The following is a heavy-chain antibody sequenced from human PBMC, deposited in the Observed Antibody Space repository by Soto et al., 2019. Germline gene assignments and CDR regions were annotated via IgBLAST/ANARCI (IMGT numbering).Heavy chain of an antibody. J-gene: IGHJ4*02. CDR1: GGTFSSYA. D-gene: IGHD2-15*01. CDR3: ARVDRRCSGGSCYAFLDY. CDR2: IIPIFGTA. V-gene: IGHV1-69*01. Sequence: QVQLVQSGAEVKKPGSSVKVSCKASGGTFSSYAISWVRQAPGQGLEWMGGIIPIFGTANYAQKFQGRVTITADESTSTAYMELSSLRSEDTAVYYCARVDRRCSGGSCYAFLDYWGQGTLVTVSS.